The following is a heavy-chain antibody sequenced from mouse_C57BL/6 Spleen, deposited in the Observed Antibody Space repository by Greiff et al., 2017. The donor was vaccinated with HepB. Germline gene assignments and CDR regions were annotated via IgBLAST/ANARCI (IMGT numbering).Heavy chain of an antibody. CDR3: ARPNWSRSAWFAY. Sequence: VQLQQPGAELVMPGASVKLSCKASGYTFTSYWMHWVKQRPGQGLEWIGEIDPSDSYTNYNQKFKGKSTLTVDKSSSTAYMQLSSLTSEDSAVYYCARPNWSRSAWFAYWGQGTLVTVSA. V-gene: IGHV1-69*01. CDR2: IDPSDSYT. D-gene: IGHD4-1*01. J-gene: IGHJ3*01. CDR1: GYTFTSYW.